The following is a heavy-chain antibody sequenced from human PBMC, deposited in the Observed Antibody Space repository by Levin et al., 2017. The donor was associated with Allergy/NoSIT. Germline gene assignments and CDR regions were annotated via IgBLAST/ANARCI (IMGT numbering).Heavy chain of an antibody. V-gene: IGHV3-11*01. CDR1: GFTFSDYY. CDR3: ARDPVLIPIYSSSWYRSDP. Sequence: PSEALSLTCAASGFTFSDYYMSWIRQAPGKGLEWVSYISSSGSTIYYADSVKGRFTISRDNAKNSLYLQMNSLRAEDTAVYYCARDPVLIPIYSSSWYRSDPWGQGTLVTVSS. D-gene: IGHD6-13*01. J-gene: IGHJ5*02. CDR2: ISSSGSTI.